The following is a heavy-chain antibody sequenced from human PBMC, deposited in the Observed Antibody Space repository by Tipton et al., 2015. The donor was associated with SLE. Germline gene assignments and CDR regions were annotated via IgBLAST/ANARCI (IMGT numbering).Heavy chain of an antibody. CDR1: GGSISSGGYY. V-gene: IGHV4-31*03. Sequence: LSLTCTVSGGSISSGGYYWSWIRQHPGKGLEWIGYIYYSGSTYYNPSLKSRVTISVDTSKNQFFLRLRSVTAADTAVYYCARAGRAWNLFDYWGQGTLVTVSS. D-gene: IGHD1-1*01. J-gene: IGHJ4*02. CDR2: IYYSGST. CDR3: ARAGRAWNLFDY.